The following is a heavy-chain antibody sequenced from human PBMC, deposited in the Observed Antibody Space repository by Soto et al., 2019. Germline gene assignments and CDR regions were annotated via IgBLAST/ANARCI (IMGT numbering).Heavy chain of an antibody. Sequence: SETLSLTCTVSGGSISSYYWSWIRQPPGKGLEWIGYIYYSGSTNYNPSLKSRVTISVDTSKNQFSLKLSSVTAAETAVYYCERRNIGGRYEVVGVDYWGQGTLVTVSS. J-gene: IGHJ4*02. V-gene: IGHV4-59*01. CDR1: GGSISSYY. D-gene: IGHD3-16*01. CDR3: ERRNIGGRYEVVGVDY. CDR2: IYYSGST.